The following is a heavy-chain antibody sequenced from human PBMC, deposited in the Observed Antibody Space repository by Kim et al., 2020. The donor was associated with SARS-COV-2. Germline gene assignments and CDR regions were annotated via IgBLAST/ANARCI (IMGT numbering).Heavy chain of an antibody. CDR3: AKDPPLH. J-gene: IGHJ4*02. V-gene: IGHV3-23*01. Sequence: SGGSTYYADSVKGRVTISRNNSKNKRYLQMNSPRAEDTAVYYCAKDPPLHWGQGTLVTVSS. CDR2: SGGST.